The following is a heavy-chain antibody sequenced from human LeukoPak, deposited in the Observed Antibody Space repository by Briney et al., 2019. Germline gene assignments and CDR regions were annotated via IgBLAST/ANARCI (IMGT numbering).Heavy chain of an antibody. CDR2: ISGRGVST. CDR3: AKSGYNRFDY. CDR1: GFTFSSYG. D-gene: IGHD5-24*01. V-gene: IGHV3-23*01. Sequence: GGSLRLSCAVSGFTFSSYGMSWVRQAPGKGLEWVSSISGRGVSTYYADSVKGRFTISRDNSKNTLYLQMISLRAEDTAVYYCAKSGYNRFDYWGQGTLVTVSS. J-gene: IGHJ4*02.